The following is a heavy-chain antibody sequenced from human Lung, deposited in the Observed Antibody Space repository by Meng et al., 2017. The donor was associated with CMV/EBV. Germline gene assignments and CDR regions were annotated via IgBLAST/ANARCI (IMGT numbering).Heavy chain of an antibody. V-gene: IGHV3-30*04. CDR2: ISYDGSNN. CDR1: GFTFCTYA. J-gene: IGHJ5*02. CDR3: ARDHGYSYGSGWFDP. Sequence: SGFTFCTYAMHWFRQAPGKGLEWVAVISYDGSNNYYADSVKGRFTFSRDNSKNTLYLQMNSLRAEDTAVYYCARDHGYSYGSGWFDPWGQGTLVTVSS. D-gene: IGHD5-18*01.